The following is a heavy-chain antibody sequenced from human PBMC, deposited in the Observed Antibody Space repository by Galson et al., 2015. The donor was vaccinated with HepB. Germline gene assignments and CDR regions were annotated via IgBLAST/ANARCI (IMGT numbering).Heavy chain of an antibody. CDR1: GFTFNTYT. Sequence: SLRLSCAASGFTFNTYTMQWVRQAPGKGLEWVATISSAGDIPFHADSVTGRFTFSRDNSENMLYLQMNSLRAEDTAVYYCARDAMGRGSGSYSAFDYWGQGALVTVSS. J-gene: IGHJ4*02. CDR3: ARDAMGRGSGSYSAFDY. CDR2: ISSAGDIP. D-gene: IGHD1-26*01. V-gene: IGHV3-30-3*01.